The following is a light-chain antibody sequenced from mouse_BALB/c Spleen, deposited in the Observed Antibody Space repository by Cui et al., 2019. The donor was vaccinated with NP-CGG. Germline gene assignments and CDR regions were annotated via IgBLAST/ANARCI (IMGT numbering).Light chain of an antibody. Sequence: HAVLTHESALTTSPGETVSLTCRSSTGAVTTRNYANWVQEKPDHLFTGLIGGTNNRAPGVPARFSGSLIGDKAALTITGAQTEDEAKYFCALWYSNHWVFGGGTKLTVL. CDR1: TGAVTTRNY. J-gene: IGLJ1*01. V-gene: IGLV1*01. CDR2: GTN. CDR3: ALWYSNHWV.